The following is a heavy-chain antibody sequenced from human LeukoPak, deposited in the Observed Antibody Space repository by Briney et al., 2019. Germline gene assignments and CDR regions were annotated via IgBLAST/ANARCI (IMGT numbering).Heavy chain of an antibody. CDR2: ITPADAKT. V-gene: IGHV1-8*01. Sequence: ASVKVSCKASGYTFTSYDFYWVRQATGQGLEWMGWITPADAKTGYAQKFQGRLTITRNTSMSTVYMELSTLRSEDTAVYYCARGGRPADYWGQGTLVTVSS. CDR1: GYTFTSYD. J-gene: IGHJ4*02. CDR3: ARGGRPADY.